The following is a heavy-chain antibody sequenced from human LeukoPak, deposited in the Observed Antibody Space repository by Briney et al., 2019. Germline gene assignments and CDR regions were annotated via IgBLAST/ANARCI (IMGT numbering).Heavy chain of an antibody. CDR2: INPNSGGT. Sequence: ASVKVSCKASGYTFTGYYMHWVRQAPGQGLEWMGWINPNSGGTNYAQKFQGRVTMTRDTSISTAYMELSRLRSEDTAVYYCARESVGSCSGGSCYWGAYGDYVAYFDYWGQGTLVTVSS. D-gene: IGHD2-15*01. CDR3: ARESVGSCSGGSCYWGAYGDYVAYFDY. J-gene: IGHJ4*02. V-gene: IGHV1-2*02. CDR1: GYTFTGYY.